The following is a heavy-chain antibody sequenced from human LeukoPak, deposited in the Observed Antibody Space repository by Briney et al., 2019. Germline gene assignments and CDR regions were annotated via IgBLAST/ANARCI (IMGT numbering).Heavy chain of an antibody. CDR3: ARRNVVVSSTMARAFDI. CDR1: GGSFSGYY. Sequence: SETLSLTCAVYGGSFSGYYWSWIRQPPGKGLEWIGEINHGGSTYYNPSLTSRVTISVDTSKNQFSLKLSSVTAADTAVYYCARRNVVVSSTMARAFDIWGQGTMVTVSS. D-gene: IGHD2-2*01. V-gene: IGHV4-34*01. J-gene: IGHJ3*02. CDR2: INHGGST.